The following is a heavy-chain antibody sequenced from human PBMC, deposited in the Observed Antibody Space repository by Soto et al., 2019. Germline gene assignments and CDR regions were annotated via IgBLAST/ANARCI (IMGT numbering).Heavy chain of an antibody. D-gene: IGHD2-21*02. Sequence: SGPTLVNPTQTLTLTCTFSGFSLSTGGMGVGWIRQPPGKALEWLSLIYWDGDRRYRPSLMSRLTIAKDTSKNQVVLTMTNMDPVDTATYYCVHSRCGGDCLQSYSSHYYYGMDIWGQGTTVTVSS. V-gene: IGHV2-5*02. CDR3: VHSRCGGDCLQSYSSHYYYGMDI. CDR2: IYWDGDR. J-gene: IGHJ6*02. CDR1: GFSLSTGGMG.